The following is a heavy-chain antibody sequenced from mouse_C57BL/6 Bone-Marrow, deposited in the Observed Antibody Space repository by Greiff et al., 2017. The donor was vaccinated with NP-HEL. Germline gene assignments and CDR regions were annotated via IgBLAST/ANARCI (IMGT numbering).Heavy chain of an antibody. V-gene: IGHV1-19*01. CDR2: INPYNGGT. J-gene: IGHJ3*01. CDR3: ARSTMVTTSAY. Sequence: VQLQQSGPVLVKPGASVKMSCKASGYTFTDYYMNWVKQSHGKSLEWIGVINPYNGGTSYNQKFKGKATLTVDKSSSTAYMELNSLTSEDSAVYYCARSTMVTTSAYWGQGTLVTVSA. D-gene: IGHD2-2*01. CDR1: GYTFTDYY.